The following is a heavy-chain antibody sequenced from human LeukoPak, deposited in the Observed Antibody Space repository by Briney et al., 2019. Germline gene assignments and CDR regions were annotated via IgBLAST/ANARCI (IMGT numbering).Heavy chain of an antibody. J-gene: IGHJ4*02. CDR1: GGSISSYY. V-gene: IGHV4-59*08. D-gene: IGHD6-13*01. CDR3: ARQRSSSWSNFDY. CDR2: IYYSGST. Sequence: KPSEPLSLTCTVSGGSISSYYWSWIRQPPGKGLEWIGYIYYSGSTNYNPSLKSRVTISVDTSKNQFSLKLSSVTAADTPVYNCARQRSSSWSNFDYWGQGTLVTVSS.